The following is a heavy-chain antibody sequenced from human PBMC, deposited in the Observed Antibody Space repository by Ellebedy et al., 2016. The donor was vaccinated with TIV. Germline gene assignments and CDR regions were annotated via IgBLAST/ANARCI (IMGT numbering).Heavy chain of an antibody. CDR1: GFTFSSYA. D-gene: IGHD2-21*02. CDR2: ISGSGATT. Sequence: GESLKISCVASGFTFSSYAMTWVRQAPGKGLEWVSGISGSGATTIYADSVEGRFTISRDNSKNTLYLQMNSLRVEDTAVYYGVVTGWRGGTIVPFTYWGQGSLVTVSS. J-gene: IGHJ4*02. CDR3: VVTGWRGGTIVPFTY. V-gene: IGHV3-23*01.